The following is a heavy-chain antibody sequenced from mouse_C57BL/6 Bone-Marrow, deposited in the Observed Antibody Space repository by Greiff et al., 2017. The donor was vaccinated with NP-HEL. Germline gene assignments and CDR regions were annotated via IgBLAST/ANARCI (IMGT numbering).Heavy chain of an antibody. CDR3: ARWGYYGTPFDY. J-gene: IGHJ2*01. V-gene: IGHV1-61*01. D-gene: IGHD1-1*01. CDR1: GYTFTSYW. CDR2: IYPSDSET. Sequence: QVQLQQPGAELVRPGSSVKLSCKASGYTFTSYWMAWVKQRPGLGLEWIGNIYPSDSETHYNQKFKDKATLTVDKSSSTAYMQLSSLTSEDSAVYYCARWGYYGTPFDYWGQGTTLTVSS.